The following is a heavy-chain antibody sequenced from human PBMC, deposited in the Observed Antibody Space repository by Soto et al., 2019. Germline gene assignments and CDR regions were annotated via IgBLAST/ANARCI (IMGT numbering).Heavy chain of an antibody. J-gene: IGHJ3*02. V-gene: IGHV4-31*03. D-gene: IGHD5-12*01. CDR3: ARDRSGYAPSFAFDI. CDR2: IYYSGST. Sequence: SETLSLTCTVSGGSISSGGYYWSWIRQHPGKGLEWIGYIYYSGSTYYNPSLKSRVTISVDTSKNQFSLKLSSVTAADTAVYYCARDRSGYAPSFAFDIWGQGTMVTVSS. CDR1: GGSISSGGYY.